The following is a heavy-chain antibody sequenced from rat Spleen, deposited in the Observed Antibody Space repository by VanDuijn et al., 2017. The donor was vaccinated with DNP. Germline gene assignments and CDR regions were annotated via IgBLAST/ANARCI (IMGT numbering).Heavy chain of an antibody. V-gene: IGHV5-58*01. J-gene: IGHJ2*01. Sequence: EVKLVESGGGLVQPGRSLKLSCVASGFTFSSYWMYWIRQAPGKGLEWVASINTDGGSTYYPDSVKGRFTISRDNAQNTLYLQMSKLGSEDTAIYYCARARRAVDYWGQGVMVTVSS. CDR1: GFTFSSYW. CDR3: ARARRAVDY. D-gene: IGHD4-1*01. CDR2: INTDGGST.